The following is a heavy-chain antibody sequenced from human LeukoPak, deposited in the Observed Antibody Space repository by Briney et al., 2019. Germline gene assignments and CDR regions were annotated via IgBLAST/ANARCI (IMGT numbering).Heavy chain of an antibody. CDR3: ARDRLHYDSLTGYPAH. J-gene: IGHJ4*02. V-gene: IGHV3-66*01. Sequence: QAGGSLRLSCADSGFTVSSNYMRWVRQAPGKGLEWVSVIYSGGSTHYADSVKGRFTISRDNSKNTLYLQMNSLRAEDTAVYYCARDRLHYDSLTGYPAHWGQGTGVTVSS. CDR1: GFTVSSNY. D-gene: IGHD3-9*01. CDR2: IYSGGST.